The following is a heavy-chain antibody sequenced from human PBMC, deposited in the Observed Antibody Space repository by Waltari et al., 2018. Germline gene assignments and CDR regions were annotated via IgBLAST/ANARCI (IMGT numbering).Heavy chain of an antibody. CDR2: IYSGGST. V-gene: IGHV3-53*01. CDR1: GFTVSSNS. J-gene: IGHJ4*02. D-gene: IGHD5-12*01. Sequence: EVQLVESGGDLIQPGGSLSLSCAASGFTVSSNSMSWVSQAPGKGLEWVSVIYSGGSTYYADSVKGRFTISRDNSKNTLYLQMNSLRAEDTAVYYCARALDGYNPLPDYWGQGTLVTVSS. CDR3: ARALDGYNPLPDY.